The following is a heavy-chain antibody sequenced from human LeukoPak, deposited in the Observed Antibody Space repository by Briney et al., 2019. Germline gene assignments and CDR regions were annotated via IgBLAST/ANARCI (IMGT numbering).Heavy chain of an antibody. J-gene: IGHJ4*02. D-gene: IGHD2-15*01. CDR3: ARGRRGYRLPFDY. V-gene: IGHV4-4*02. Sequence: SETLSLTCAVSGGSISSSNWWSWVRQPPGKGLEWIGEIYHSGSTNYNPSLKSRVTISVDKSKNQFSLKLSSVTAEDTAVYYCARGRRGYRLPFDYWGQGTLVTVSS. CDR2: IYHSGST. CDR1: GGSISSSNW.